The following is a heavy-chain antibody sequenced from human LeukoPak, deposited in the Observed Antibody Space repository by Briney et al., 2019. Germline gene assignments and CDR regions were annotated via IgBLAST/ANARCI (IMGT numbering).Heavy chain of an antibody. CDR3: ARDSGSGSSSWYYYPHYMDV. D-gene: IGHD6-13*01. CDR2: INPNSGGT. CDR1: GYTFTGYY. J-gene: IGHJ6*03. V-gene: IGHV1-2*02. Sequence: ASVKVSCKASGYTFTGYYMHWVRQAPGQGLEWMGWINPNSGGTNYAQKFQGRVTMTRDTSISTAYMELSRLRSDDTAVYYCARDSGSGSSSWYYYPHYMDVWGKGTTVTVSS.